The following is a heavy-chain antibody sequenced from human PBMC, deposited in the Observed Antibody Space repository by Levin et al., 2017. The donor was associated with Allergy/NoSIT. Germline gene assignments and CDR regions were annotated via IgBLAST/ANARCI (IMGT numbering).Heavy chain of an antibody. CDR3: ARSGNDAFDI. CDR1: GFTFSSYA. D-gene: IGHD1-26*01. Sequence: GESLKISCAASGFTFSSYAMHWVRQAPGKGLEWVAVISYDGSNKYYADSVKGRFTISRDNSKNTLYLQMNSLRAEDTAVYYCARSGNDAFDIWGQGTMVTVSS. CDR2: ISYDGSNK. J-gene: IGHJ3*02. V-gene: IGHV3-30-3*01.